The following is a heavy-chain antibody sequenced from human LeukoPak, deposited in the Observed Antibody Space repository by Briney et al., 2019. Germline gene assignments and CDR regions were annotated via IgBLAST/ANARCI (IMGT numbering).Heavy chain of an antibody. V-gene: IGHV3-33*01. Sequence: GGSLRLSCAASGFTFNSYGMHWVRQAPGKGLEWVAVIWYDGSNKYYADSVKGRFTISRDNSKNTLYLQMNSLRAEDTAVYYCAGDTYCSSTSCYSLFDYWGQGTLVTVSS. J-gene: IGHJ4*02. CDR2: IWYDGSNK. CDR1: GFTFNSYG. CDR3: AGDTYCSSTSCYSLFDY. D-gene: IGHD2-2*01.